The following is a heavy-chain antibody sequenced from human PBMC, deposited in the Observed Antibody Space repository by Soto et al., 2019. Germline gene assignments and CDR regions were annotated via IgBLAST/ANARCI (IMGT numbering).Heavy chain of an antibody. CDR2: INAGNGNT. V-gene: IGHV1-3*01. CDR1: RDTFECSA. J-gene: IGHJ3*02. CDR3: ASPSTPVLANDAFDI. D-gene: IGHD3-3*01. Sequence: VTWKACRDTFECSAMQWVRQDPGQRLEWMGWINAGNGNTKYSQKFQGRVTITRDTSASTAYMELSSLRSEDAAGYYCASPSTPVLANDAFDIWGQGTMVTVSS.